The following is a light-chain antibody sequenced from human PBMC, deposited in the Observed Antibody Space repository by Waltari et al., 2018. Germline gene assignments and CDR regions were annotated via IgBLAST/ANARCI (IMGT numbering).Light chain of an antibody. CDR1: KLEDKY. CDR2: QAS. J-gene: IGLJ2*01. V-gene: IGLV3-1*01. Sequence: YELTQPPSVSVSPGQTASITCSGDKLEDKYASWYQQKAGQSPVLVIHQASRRPSGIPERFSGSSSGNTATLTISGTQPMDEADYYCQAWDSSTDVVFGGGTRLTVL. CDR3: QAWDSSTDVV.